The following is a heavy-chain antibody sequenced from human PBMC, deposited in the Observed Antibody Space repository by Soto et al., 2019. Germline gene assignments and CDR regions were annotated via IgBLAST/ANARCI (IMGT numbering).Heavy chain of an antibody. Sequence: QVQLQESGPGLVKPSQTLSLTCTVSGGSISSGGYYWSWISQHPGKGLEWIGYIYYSGSTYYNPSLKSHVTTSVDTSKNKCALKLSSVTAADTAVYYCAGVDEYYDSGPSYFDLWGRGTLVTVSS. CDR3: AGVDEYYDSGPSYFDL. CDR2: IYYSGST. D-gene: IGHD3-22*01. V-gene: IGHV4-31*01. J-gene: IGHJ2*01. CDR1: GGSISSGGYY.